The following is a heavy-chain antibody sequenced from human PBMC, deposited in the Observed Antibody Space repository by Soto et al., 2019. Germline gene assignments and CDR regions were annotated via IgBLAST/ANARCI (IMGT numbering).Heavy chain of an antibody. CDR2: VFYTGFT. J-gene: IGHJ4*02. CDR3: ATSQKGYNWNYFDH. CDR1: GASISGSYYY. Sequence: SETLSLTCAVSGASISGSYYYWAWLRQSPGKGPEWIGSVFYTGFTSFNPSLESRVSVSVDTSKSQFSLKLSAVTAADTAVYYCATSQKGYNWNYFDHWGQGALVTVSS. D-gene: IGHD1-20*01. V-gene: IGHV4-39*01.